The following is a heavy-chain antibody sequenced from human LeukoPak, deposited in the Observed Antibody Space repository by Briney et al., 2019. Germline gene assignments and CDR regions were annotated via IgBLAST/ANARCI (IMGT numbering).Heavy chain of an antibody. D-gene: IGHD3-10*01. V-gene: IGHV4-4*07. J-gene: IGHJ5*02. CDR3: ARDRVYYYDSGSYHNWFDP. Sequence: PSETLSLTCTVSGGSISSYYWSWIRQPAGKGLEWIGRIYTSGSITYNPSLKSRVSMSVDTSKNQFSLKLSSVTAADTAVYYCARDRVYYYDSGSYHNWFDPWGQGTLVTVSS. CDR2: IYTSGSI. CDR1: GGSISSYY.